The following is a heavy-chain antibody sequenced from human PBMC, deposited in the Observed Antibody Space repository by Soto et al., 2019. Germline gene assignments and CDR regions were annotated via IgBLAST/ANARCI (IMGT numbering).Heavy chain of an antibody. D-gene: IGHD1-26*01. Sequence: PSETLSLTCTVSCGSISSGGYYWSWIRQHPGKGLEWIGYIYYSGSTYYNPSLKSRVTISVDTSKNQFSLKLSSVTAADTAVYYCARASGGTSHFDYWGQGTLVTVSS. CDR3: ARASGGTSHFDY. V-gene: IGHV4-31*03. CDR1: CGSISSGGYY. CDR2: IYYSGST. J-gene: IGHJ4*02.